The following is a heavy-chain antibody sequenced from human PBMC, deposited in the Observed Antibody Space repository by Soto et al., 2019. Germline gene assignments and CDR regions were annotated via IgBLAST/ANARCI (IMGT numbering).Heavy chain of an antibody. V-gene: IGHV4-61*08. J-gene: IGHJ4*02. Sequence: ETLSLTCTVSGGSISSGGYYWSWIRQPPGKGLEWIGYIYYSGSTNYNPSLKSRVTISVDTSKNQFSLKLSSVTAADTAVYYCARRYGDCFDYWGQGTLVTVSS. CDR2: IYYSGST. D-gene: IGHD4-17*01. CDR1: GGSISSGGYY. CDR3: ARRYGDCFDY.